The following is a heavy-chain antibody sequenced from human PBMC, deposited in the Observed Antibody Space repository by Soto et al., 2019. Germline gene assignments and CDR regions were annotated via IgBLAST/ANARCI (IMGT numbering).Heavy chain of an antibody. CDR2: INPSGGST. CDR1: GYTFTSYY. D-gene: IGHD4-17*01. V-gene: IGHV1-46*01. J-gene: IGHJ6*02. Sequence: ASVKVSCKASGYTFTSYYMHWVRQAPGQGLEWMGIINPSGGSTSYAQKFQGRVTMTRDTSTSTVYMELSSLRSEDTAVYYCARDSLTTVVTHHYSYGMDVWGQGTTVTVSS. CDR3: ARDSLTTVVTHHYSYGMDV.